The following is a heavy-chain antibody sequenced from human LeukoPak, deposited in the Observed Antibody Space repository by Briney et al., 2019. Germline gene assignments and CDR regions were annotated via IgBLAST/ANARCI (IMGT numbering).Heavy chain of an antibody. CDR2: ISSSSSYI. CDR3: ARDSTSGGAYYFDY. J-gene: IGHJ4*02. Sequence: GGSLRLSCAASGFTFSSYSMKWVRQAPGKGLEWVSSISSSSSYIYYADSVKGRFTISRDNAKNSLYLQMNSLRAEDTAVYYCARDSTSGGAYYFDYWGQGTLVTVSS. V-gene: IGHV3-21*01. D-gene: IGHD2-15*01. CDR1: GFTFSSYS.